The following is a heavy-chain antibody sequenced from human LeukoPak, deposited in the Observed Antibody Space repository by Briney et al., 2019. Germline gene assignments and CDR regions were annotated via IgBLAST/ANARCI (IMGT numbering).Heavy chain of an antibody. D-gene: IGHD5-18*01. J-gene: IGHJ4*02. Sequence: GGSLRLSCAASGFTFSSYAMSWVRQAPGKGLEWVGRIKSKTDGGTTDYAAPVKGRFTISRDDSKNTLYLQMNSLKTEDTAVYYCTTDTAMVPIDYWGQGTLVTVSS. CDR3: TTDTAMVPIDY. CDR1: GFTFSSYA. CDR2: IKSKTDGGTT. V-gene: IGHV3-15*01.